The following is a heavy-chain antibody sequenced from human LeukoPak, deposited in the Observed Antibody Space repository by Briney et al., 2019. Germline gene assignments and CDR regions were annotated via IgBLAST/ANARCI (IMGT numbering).Heavy chain of an antibody. Sequence: SGTLSLTCAVSGGSISSSNWWSWVRQPPGKGLEWIGEIYHSGSTNYNPSLKSRVTISVDRSKNQFSLKLSSVTAADTAVYYCARRDNWNLDSFDIWGQGTMVTVSS. CDR3: ARRDNWNLDSFDI. J-gene: IGHJ3*02. CDR2: IYHSGST. V-gene: IGHV4-4*02. CDR1: GGSISSSNW. D-gene: IGHD1-1*01.